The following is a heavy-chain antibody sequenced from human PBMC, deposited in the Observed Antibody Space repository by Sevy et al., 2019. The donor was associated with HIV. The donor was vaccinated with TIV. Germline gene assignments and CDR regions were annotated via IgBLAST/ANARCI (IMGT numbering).Heavy chain of an antibody. CDR2: ISGSGGST. CDR3: AISIQLWLLHWFDP. Sequence: GGSLRLSCAASGFTFSSYAMSWVRQAPGKGLEWVSAISGSGGSTYYADSVKGRFTISRDNSKNTLYLQMNSLRAEDTAVYYCAISIQLWLLHWFDPWGQGTLVTVSS. D-gene: IGHD5-18*01. V-gene: IGHV3-23*01. J-gene: IGHJ5*02. CDR1: GFTFSSYA.